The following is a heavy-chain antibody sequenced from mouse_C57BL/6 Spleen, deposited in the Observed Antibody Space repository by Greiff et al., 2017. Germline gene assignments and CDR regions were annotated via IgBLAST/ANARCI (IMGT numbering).Heavy chain of an antibody. Sequence: VQLQQPGAELVRPGSSVKLSCKASGYNFTSYWMEWVKQRPGQGLEWIGNIYPSDSETHYNQKFKEKATLTVDKSSSTAYMQLSSLTSDDSAVYYCARTGYYGSSSFAYWGQGTLVTVSA. J-gene: IGHJ3*01. CDR3: ARTGYYGSSSFAY. CDR1: GYNFTSYW. CDR2: IYPSDSET. V-gene: IGHV1-61*01. D-gene: IGHD1-1*01.